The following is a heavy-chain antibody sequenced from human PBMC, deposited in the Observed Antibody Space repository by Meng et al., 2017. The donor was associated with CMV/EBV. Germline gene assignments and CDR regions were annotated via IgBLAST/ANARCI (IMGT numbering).Heavy chain of an antibody. CDR1: GYSFTSYW. J-gene: IGHJ4*02. CDR3: ARGTSYDFWSGYPPSSFDY. CDR2: ISAYNGNT. D-gene: IGHD3-3*01. V-gene: IGHV1-18*04. Sequence: ASVKVSCKGSGYSFTSYWIGWVRQAPGQGLEWMGWISAYNGNTNYAQKLQGRVTMTTDTSTSTAYMELRSLRSDDTAVYYCARGTSYDFWSGYPPSSFDYWGQGTLVTVSS.